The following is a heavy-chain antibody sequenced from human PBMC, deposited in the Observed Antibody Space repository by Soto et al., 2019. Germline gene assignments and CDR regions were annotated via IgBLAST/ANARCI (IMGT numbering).Heavy chain of an antibody. CDR2: IKQDGSEK. D-gene: IGHD3-10*01. CDR3: ARRVYYYGSGSLNYYYGMDV. J-gene: IGHJ6*02. V-gene: IGHV3-7*01. CDR1: GFTFSSYW. Sequence: HPGGSLRLSCAASGFTFSSYWMSWVRQAPGKGLEWVANIKQDGSEKYYVDSVKGRFTISRDNAKNSLYLQMNSLRAEDTAVYYCARRVYYYGSGSLNYYYGMDVWGQGTTVT.